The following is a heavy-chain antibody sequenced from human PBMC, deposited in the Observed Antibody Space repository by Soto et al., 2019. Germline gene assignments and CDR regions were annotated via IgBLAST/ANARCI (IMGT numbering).Heavy chain of an antibody. D-gene: IGHD2-21*02. Sequence: EVQLVESGGGLVQPGGSLRLSCAASGFSVSSSYLYWVRQAPGKGLEWVSSIYLSGSTYYTDSVKGRFSISRDNSKHTWYLQCNSLGADDTAIYYCVRGKVGTNPKWPEPWGQGSLVTVSS. CDR2: IYLSGST. J-gene: IGHJ5*02. CDR3: VRGKVGTNPKWPEP. CDR1: GFSVSSSY. V-gene: IGHV3-66*01.